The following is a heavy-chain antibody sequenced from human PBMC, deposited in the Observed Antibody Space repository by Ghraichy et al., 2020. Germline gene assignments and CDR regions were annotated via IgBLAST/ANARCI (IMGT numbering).Heavy chain of an antibody. Sequence: SETLSLTCTVSGGSISSYYWSWIRQPPGKGLEWIGYIYYSGSTNYNPSLKSRVTISVDTSKNQFSLKLSSVTAADTAVYYCAGGVVVVQFWNNWYFDLWGRGTLVTVSS. CDR2: IYYSGST. J-gene: IGHJ2*01. CDR3: AGGVVVVQFWNNWYFDL. CDR1: GGSISSYY. V-gene: IGHV4-59*01. D-gene: IGHD2-2*01.